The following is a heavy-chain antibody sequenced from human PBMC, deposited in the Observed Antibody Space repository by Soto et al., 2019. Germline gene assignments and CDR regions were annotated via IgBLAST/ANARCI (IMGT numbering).Heavy chain of an antibody. Sequence: QVQLVESGGGVVQPGRSLRLSCAGSGFTFSTYGMHWVRQAPGKGLEWVAVISYDGSNKYYADSVKGRFTISRDNSKNTLYLQMNSLRSEDTAVYYCAKNLHRTVWMAPLDPWGQGTLVTVSS. CDR2: ISYDGSNK. V-gene: IGHV3-30*18. J-gene: IGHJ5*02. CDR1: GFTFSTYG. D-gene: IGHD5-12*01. CDR3: AKNLHRTVWMAPLDP.